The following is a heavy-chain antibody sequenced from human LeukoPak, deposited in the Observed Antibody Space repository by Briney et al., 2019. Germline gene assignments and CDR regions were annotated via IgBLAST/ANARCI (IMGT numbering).Heavy chain of an antibody. V-gene: IGHV3-30*02. Sequence: PGGSLRLSCAASGFTFSSYGMHWVRQAPGKGLEWVAFIRYDGSNKYYADSVKGRFTISRDNSKNTLYPQMNSLRAEDTAVYYCAKDIGITGSFDYWGQGTLVTVSS. D-gene: IGHD1-20*01. J-gene: IGHJ4*02. CDR2: IRYDGSNK. CDR3: AKDIGITGSFDY. CDR1: GFTFSSYG.